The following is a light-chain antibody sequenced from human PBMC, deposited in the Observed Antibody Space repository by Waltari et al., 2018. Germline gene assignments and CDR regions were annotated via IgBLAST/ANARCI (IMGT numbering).Light chain of an antibody. CDR3: QQYANSPYT. V-gene: IGKV3-20*01. J-gene: IGKJ2*01. CDR1: QILSNNF. Sequence: EIVLTQSPGTLSLSTGQRATLSCRASQILSNNFLAWYQQMSGQPPRFLIYGASRRATGIPDRFSVAGSGTDFTLTISRLEAEDSAVYYCQQYANSPYTFGQGTKLEV. CDR2: GAS.